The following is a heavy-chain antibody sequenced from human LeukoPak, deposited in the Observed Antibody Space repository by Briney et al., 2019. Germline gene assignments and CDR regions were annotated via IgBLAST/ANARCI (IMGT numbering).Heavy chain of an antibody. CDR1: GGSISSYY. CDR2: IYTSGST. V-gene: IGHV4-4*07. D-gene: IGHD3-22*01. Sequence: SETLSLTCTVSGGSISSYYWSWIRQPAGKGLEWIGHIYTSGSTNYNPSLKSRVTMSVDTSKNQFSLKLSSVTAADTAVYYCARDPNTYYYDSSGYRSYWYFDLWGRGTLVTVSS. CDR3: ARDPNTYYYDSSGYRSYWYFDL. J-gene: IGHJ2*01.